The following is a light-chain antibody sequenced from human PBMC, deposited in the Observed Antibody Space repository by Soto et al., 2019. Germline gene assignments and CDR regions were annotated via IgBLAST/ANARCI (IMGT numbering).Light chain of an antibody. CDR1: QSVSSSY. CDR3: QQYSSSPWT. J-gene: IGKJ1*01. Sequence: EIVLTQSPGTLSLSPGERATLSCRASQSVSSSYLAWYQQKPGQAPRLLIYGASSRATGIPDRFSGSGSGTDFTLTISRLEPEDFAVYYCQQYSSSPWTFGQGTQVEIK. V-gene: IGKV3-20*01. CDR2: GAS.